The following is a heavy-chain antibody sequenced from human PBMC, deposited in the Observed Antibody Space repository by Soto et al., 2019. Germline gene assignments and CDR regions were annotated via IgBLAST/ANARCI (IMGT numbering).Heavy chain of an antibody. D-gene: IGHD3-22*01. CDR1: GFTFSNYI. J-gene: IGHJ4*02. Sequence: QVQLEESGGGVVQPGRSLRLSCAASGFTFSNYIMHWVRQAPGKGLEWVAAMSYDVTYKYYADFVKGRFTISRDNSKNTLELQMNSLRAEDTAVYFCARGSYYDTSGYFFDYWGQGTLVSVSS. V-gene: IGHV3-30-3*01. CDR3: ARGSYYDTSGYFFDY. CDR2: MSYDVTYK.